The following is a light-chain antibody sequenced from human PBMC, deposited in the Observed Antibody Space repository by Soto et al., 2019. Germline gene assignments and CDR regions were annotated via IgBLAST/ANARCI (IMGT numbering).Light chain of an antibody. V-gene: IGLV2-14*01. J-gene: IGLJ1*01. CDR1: NSDVGLYEF. Sequence: QSALTQPASVSGTPGQSITISCTGSNSDVGLYEFVSWYQHHPGRAPKLIVSEVSHRPSGISNRFSGSKSGNTASLTISGLHSEHEADYYCISYTSDDVRYVFGTGTKLTVL. CDR3: ISYTSDDVRYV. CDR2: EVS.